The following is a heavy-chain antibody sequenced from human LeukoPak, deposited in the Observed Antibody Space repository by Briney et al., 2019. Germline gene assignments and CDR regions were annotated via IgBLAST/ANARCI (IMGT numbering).Heavy chain of an antibody. J-gene: IGHJ4*02. Sequence: SETLSLTCTVSGGSISSYYWSWIRQPPGKGLEWIGYIYYSGSTNYNPSLKSRVTISVDTSKNQFSLKLSSVTAADTAVYYCARESGSLYCSSTSCYTGRFDYWGQGTLVTVSS. D-gene: IGHD2-2*02. CDR2: IYYSGST. CDR1: GGSISSYY. V-gene: IGHV4-59*12. CDR3: ARESGSLYCSSTSCYTGRFDY.